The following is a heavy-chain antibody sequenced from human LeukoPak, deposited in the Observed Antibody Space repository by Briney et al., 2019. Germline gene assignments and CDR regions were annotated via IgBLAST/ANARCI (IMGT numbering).Heavy chain of an antibody. CDR3: AKAGDCSGTNCYRPFHY. Sequence: PGGSLRLSCAASGFTFSDYWLSWVRQAPGKGLEWVAIISNDGSNEYYADSVKGRFTISRDNSKNTLYLQMNSLRAEDTAMYYCAKAGDCSGTNCYRPFHYWGQGTLVTVSS. J-gene: IGHJ4*02. CDR1: GFTFSDYW. CDR2: ISNDGSNE. D-gene: IGHD2-2*01. V-gene: IGHV3-30*18.